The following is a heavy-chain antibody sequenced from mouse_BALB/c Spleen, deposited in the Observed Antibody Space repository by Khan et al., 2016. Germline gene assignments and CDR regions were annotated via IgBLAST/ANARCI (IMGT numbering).Heavy chain of an antibody. J-gene: IGHJ3*01. Sequence: EVELVESGGGLVKPGGSLKLSCAASGFTFSDYYMYWVRQTPEKRLEWVATISDGGSYTYYPDSVKGRFIISRDNAKNNLYLQMSSLKSEDTAMYYCAREVLRRGFAYWGQGTLVTVSA. V-gene: IGHV5-4*02. CDR1: GFTFSDYY. CDR3: AREVLRRGFAY. D-gene: IGHD1-1*01. CDR2: ISDGGSYT.